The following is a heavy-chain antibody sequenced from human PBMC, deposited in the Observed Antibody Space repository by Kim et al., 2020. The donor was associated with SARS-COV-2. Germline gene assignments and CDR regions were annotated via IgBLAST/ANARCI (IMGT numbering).Heavy chain of an antibody. CDR1: GYTFTSYA. V-gene: IGHV7-4-1*02. CDR2: INTNTGNP. J-gene: IGHJ3*02. CDR3: ARESGSTYYDILTGCYHAFDI. Sequence: ASVKVSCKASGYTFTSYAMNWVRQAPGQGLEWMGWINTNTGNPTYAQGFTGRFVLSLDTSVSTAYLQISSLKAEDTAVYYCARESGSTYYDILTGCYHAFDIWGHGTIVSVSA. D-gene: IGHD3-9*01.